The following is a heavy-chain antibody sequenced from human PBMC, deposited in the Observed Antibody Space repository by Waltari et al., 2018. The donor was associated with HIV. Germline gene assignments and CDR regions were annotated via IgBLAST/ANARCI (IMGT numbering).Heavy chain of an antibody. J-gene: IGHJ3*02. CDR1: GFPFSNYA. Sequence: EVQLLESGGGLVQPGGSLRLSCAAPGFPFSNYAMSWVRQAPGKGLEWVSSIIGSGGSTYYADSVKGRFTVSRDNSKDTLFLQMNSLRAEDTALYYCAKEGIIVITDAFDIWGQGTMVIVSS. CDR2: IIGSGGST. CDR3: AKEGIIVITDAFDI. V-gene: IGHV3-23*01. D-gene: IGHD3-22*01.